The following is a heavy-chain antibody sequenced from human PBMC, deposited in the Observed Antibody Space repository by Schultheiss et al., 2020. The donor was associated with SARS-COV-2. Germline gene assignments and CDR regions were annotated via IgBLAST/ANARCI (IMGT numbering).Heavy chain of an antibody. CDR3: TTEGVEQQLVRDY. CDR1: GFTFSNAW. Sequence: GGSLRLSCAASGFTFSNAWMNWVRQAPGKGLEWVGHIKSKTDGGTIDYAAPVKGRFTISRDDSKNTLYLQMNSLKTEDTAVYYCTTEGVEQQLVRDYWGQGTLVTVSS. D-gene: IGHD6-13*01. CDR2: IKSKTDGGTI. J-gene: IGHJ4*02. V-gene: IGHV3-15*01.